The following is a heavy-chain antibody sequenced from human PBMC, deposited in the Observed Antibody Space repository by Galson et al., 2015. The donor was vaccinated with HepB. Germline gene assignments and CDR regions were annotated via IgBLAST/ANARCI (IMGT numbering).Heavy chain of an antibody. CDR3: ARVGVVVRRSLGLGGLDV. D-gene: IGHD3-22*01. Sequence: SVKVSCKASGYTFTNYYINWVRQAPGQGLEWMGVINPSLGTTTYAQKFQGRVTMTRDTSTSTVYMELSSLRSEDTAVYYCARVGVVVRRSLGLGGLDVWGQGTTFTGSS. CDR1: GYTFTNYY. V-gene: IGHV1-46*01. CDR2: INPSLGTT. J-gene: IGHJ6*02.